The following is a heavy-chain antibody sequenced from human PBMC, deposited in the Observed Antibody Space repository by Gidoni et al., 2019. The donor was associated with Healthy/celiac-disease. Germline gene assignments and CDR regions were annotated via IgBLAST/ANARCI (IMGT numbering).Heavy chain of an antibody. CDR2: IWYDGSNK. Sequence: QVQLVESGGGVVQPGRSLSLSGAASGFTISSYGSHGVHQAPGKGLEWVAVIWYDGSNKYYADSVKGRFTISRDNSKNTLYLQINSLRAEDTAVYYCARDGTERDSSSSGGIWGQGTLVTVSS. CDR1: GFTISSYG. CDR3: ARDGTERDSSSSGGI. J-gene: IGHJ4*02. D-gene: IGHD6-13*01. V-gene: IGHV3-33*01.